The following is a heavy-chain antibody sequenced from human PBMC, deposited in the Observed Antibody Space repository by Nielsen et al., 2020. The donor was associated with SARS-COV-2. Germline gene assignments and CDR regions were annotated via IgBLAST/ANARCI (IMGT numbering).Heavy chain of an antibody. Sequence: GGSLRLSCVASGFTFDNYAMSWVRQAPGKGLEWVSGISGSGGTRDYADSVKGRFTISRDNSKNTLYLQMNSLRVEDTAVYYCTKDEEIAVVPAAPDYWGQGTLVTVSS. V-gene: IGHV3-23*01. CDR2: ISGSGGTR. J-gene: IGHJ4*02. CDR3: TKDEEIAVVPAAPDY. D-gene: IGHD2-2*01. CDR1: GFTFDNYA.